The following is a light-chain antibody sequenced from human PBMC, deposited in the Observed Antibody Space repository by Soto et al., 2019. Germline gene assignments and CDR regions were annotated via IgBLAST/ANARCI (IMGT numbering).Light chain of an antibody. CDR2: GAS. J-gene: IGKJ1*01. CDR3: QQYASSHRT. Sequence: ELVLTQSPGTLSLSPGARVTLSCRASQSVSNNYLAWYQQKPGQAHRLLIYGASSRATGIPDRFTGGGSGTDFTITINRLEPEDFEVYYCQQYASSHRTFGQGTKVDIK. CDR1: QSVSNNY. V-gene: IGKV3-20*01.